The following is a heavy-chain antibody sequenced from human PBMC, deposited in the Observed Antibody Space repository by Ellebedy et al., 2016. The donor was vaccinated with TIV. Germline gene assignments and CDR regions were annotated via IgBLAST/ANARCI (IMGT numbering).Heavy chain of an antibody. CDR3: ARSVTVGGIVAEFDY. Sequence: MPSETLSLTCAVSGGSISSGAYSWSWIRQPPGKGLEWIGFTYHSGSTYYHPSLKSRVTISVNRSKNHFSLNLSSVTAADTAVYYCARSVTVGGIVAEFDYWGQGTLVTVSS. J-gene: IGHJ4*02. CDR1: GGSISSGAYS. CDR2: TYHSGST. D-gene: IGHD3-16*02. V-gene: IGHV4-30-2*01.